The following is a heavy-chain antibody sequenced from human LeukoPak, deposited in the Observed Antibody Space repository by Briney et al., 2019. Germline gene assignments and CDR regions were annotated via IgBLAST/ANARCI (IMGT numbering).Heavy chain of an antibody. V-gene: IGHV4-59*08. D-gene: IGHD2-15*01. CDR1: GGSISSYY. J-gene: IGHJ6*02. Sequence: PSETLSLTCAVSGGSISSYYWSWIRQPPGKGLEWIGYIYYSGSTNYNPSLKSRVTISVDTSKNQFSLKLSSVTAADTAVYYCARDCSGGSCYPIYGMDVWGQGTTVTVSS. CDR3: ARDCSGGSCYPIYGMDV. CDR2: IYYSGST.